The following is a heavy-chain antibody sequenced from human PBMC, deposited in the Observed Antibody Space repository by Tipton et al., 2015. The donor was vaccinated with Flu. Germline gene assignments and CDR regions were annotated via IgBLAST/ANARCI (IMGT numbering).Heavy chain of an antibody. D-gene: IGHD3-16*01. V-gene: IGHV1-2*06. CDR3: ARDWGVVATDYYFDH. Sequence: QVQLVQSGPEVKKPGASVRVSCKTSGYTFIGYYMHWVRQAPGRGFEWLGRMNPRTGGINYAQQFQGRVTMTRDTSINTAYMELTRVTFDDTAVYYCARDWGVVATDYYFDHWGQGTLITVSS. CDR2: MNPRTGGI. J-gene: IGHJ4*02. CDR1: GYTFIGYY.